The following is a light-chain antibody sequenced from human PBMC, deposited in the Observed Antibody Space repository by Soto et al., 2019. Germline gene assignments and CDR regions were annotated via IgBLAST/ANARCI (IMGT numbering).Light chain of an antibody. V-gene: IGLV1-44*01. J-gene: IGLJ1*01. CDR2: SNN. CDR1: SSNIGSNT. Sequence: QSVLTQPPSASGTPGQRVTISCSGSSSNIGSNTVNWYQQLPGTAPKLLIYSNNQRPSVVPDRFSGSKSGTSASLAISGLQSEDEADYYCAAWDDRLNIPFGTGTKVTVL. CDR3: AAWDDRLNIP.